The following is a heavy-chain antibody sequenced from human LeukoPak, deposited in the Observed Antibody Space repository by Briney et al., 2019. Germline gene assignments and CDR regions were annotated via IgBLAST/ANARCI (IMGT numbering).Heavy chain of an antibody. J-gene: IGHJ6*03. D-gene: IGHD6-13*01. V-gene: IGHV3-21*04. CDR3: AKILIAAGATYHSMDV. CDR2: ISSSSSYI. CDR1: GFTFSSYS. Sequence: GGSLRLSCAASGFTFSSYSMNWVRQAPGKGLEWVSSISSSSSYIYYADSVKGRFTISRDNSKDTVYLQMNSLRAEDTAVYYCAKILIAAGATYHSMDVWGKGTTVTVSS.